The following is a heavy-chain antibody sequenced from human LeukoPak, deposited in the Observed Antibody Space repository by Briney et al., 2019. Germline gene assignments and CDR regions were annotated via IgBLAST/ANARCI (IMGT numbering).Heavy chain of an antibody. Sequence: PSETLSLTCTVSGGSISSRTYYWAWIRQPPGQGLEWIGNIYYSGSTYYNPSLKSRLTMSVDTSKNQFSLKLSSVTAADTAVYYCARSMAAAGRGLAHGDAFDIWGQGTMVTVSS. V-gene: IGHV4-39*07. D-gene: IGHD6-13*01. J-gene: IGHJ3*02. CDR3: ARSMAAAGRGLAHGDAFDI. CDR1: GGSISSRTYY. CDR2: IYYSGST.